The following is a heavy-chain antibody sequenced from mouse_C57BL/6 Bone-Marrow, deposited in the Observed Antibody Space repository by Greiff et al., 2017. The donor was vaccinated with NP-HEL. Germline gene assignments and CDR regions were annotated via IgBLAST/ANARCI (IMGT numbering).Heavy chain of an antibody. CDR2: FHPYNDDT. CDR1: GYTFTTYP. J-gene: IGHJ2*01. CDR3: ARLDSSGYYFDY. Sequence: QVHVKQSGAELVKPGASVKMSCKASGYTFTTYPIEWMKQNHGKSLEWIGNFHPYNDDTKYNEKFKGKATLTVEKSSSTVYLELSRLTSDDSAVYYCARLDSSGYYFDYWGQGTTLTVSS. V-gene: IGHV1-47*01. D-gene: IGHD3-2*02.